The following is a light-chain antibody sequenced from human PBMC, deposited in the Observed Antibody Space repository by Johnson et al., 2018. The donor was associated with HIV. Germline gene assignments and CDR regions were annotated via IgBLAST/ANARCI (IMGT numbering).Light chain of an antibody. Sequence: QSVLTQPPSVSAAPGQKVTISCSGSSSNIGNNYVSWYQQLTGTAPKLLIYDNNKRPSGIPDRFSGSKSGPSATLGITGLQTGDEADYYCGTWDSSLSALYVFGTGTKVTVL. CDR3: GTWDSSLSALYV. J-gene: IGLJ1*01. CDR2: DNN. V-gene: IGLV1-51*01. CDR1: SSNIGNNY.